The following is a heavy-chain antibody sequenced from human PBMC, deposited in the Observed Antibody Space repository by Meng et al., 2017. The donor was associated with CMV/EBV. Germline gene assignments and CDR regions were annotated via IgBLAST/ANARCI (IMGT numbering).Heavy chain of an antibody. V-gene: IGHV4-39*07. CDR1: GGSISSSSYY. J-gene: IGHJ5*02. CDR2: IYYSGST. D-gene: IGHD3-22*01. CDR3: ARGVVTMIVVYDP. Sequence: QLPLAGSGPGLVKPSETLALAVTVSGGSISSSSYYWGWIRQSPGKGLEWIGSIYYSGSTYYNPSLKSRVTISVDTSKNQFSLKLSSVTAADTAVYYCARGVVTMIVVYDPWGQGTLVTVSS.